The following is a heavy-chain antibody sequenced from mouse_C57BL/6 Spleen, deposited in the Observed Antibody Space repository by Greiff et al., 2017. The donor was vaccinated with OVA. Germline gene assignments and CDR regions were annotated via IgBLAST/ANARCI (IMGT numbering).Heavy chain of an antibody. CDR1: GYAFSSYW. V-gene: IGHV1-80*01. D-gene: IGHD2-12*01. CDR2: IYPGDGDT. J-gene: IGHJ4*01. Sequence: QVQLQQSGAELVKPGASVKISCKASGYAFSSYWMNWVKQRPGKGLEWIGQIYPGDGDTNYNGKFKGKATLTADKSSSTAYMQLSSLTSEDSAVYFCAIEEAYYTLYAMDYWGQGTSVTVSS. CDR3: AIEEAYYTLYAMDY.